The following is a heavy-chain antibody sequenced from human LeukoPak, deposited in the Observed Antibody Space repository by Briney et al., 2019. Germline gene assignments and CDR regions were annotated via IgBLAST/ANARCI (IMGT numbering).Heavy chain of an antibody. D-gene: IGHD2-8*01. Sequence: PGGSLRLSCAASGFTFSSYAMSWVRQAPGKGLEWVSAVTGGGDGTHYVDSVKGRFTISRDNSKNTIYLQMNSLRVEDTAIYFCGSDPNGDYVGALGYWGRGTLVTVSS. CDR1: GFTFSSYA. CDR2: VTGGGDGT. CDR3: GSDPNGDYVGALGY. J-gene: IGHJ4*01. V-gene: IGHV3-23*01.